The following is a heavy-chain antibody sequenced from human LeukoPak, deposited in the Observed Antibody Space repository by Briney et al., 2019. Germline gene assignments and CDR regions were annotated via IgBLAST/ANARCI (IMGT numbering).Heavy chain of an antibody. Sequence: SETLSLTCSVSGGSIRSYYWSWIRQPPGKGPEWIGYIHYSGSTNYNPSLKSRVTISVDTSKNQFSLKLSSVTAADTAVYYCARDQTSKGDAFDIWGQGTMVTVSS. J-gene: IGHJ3*02. CDR3: ARDQTSKGDAFDI. V-gene: IGHV4-59*01. CDR2: IHYSGST. CDR1: GGSIRSYY.